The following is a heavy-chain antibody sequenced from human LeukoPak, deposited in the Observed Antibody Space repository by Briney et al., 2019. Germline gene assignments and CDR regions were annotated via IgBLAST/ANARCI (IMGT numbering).Heavy chain of an antibody. J-gene: IGHJ5*02. CDR3: ATTSKIDCGGDCYPFNWFDP. D-gene: IGHD2-21*02. Sequence: ASVKVSCKASGYTFTGYYMHWVRQAPGQGLEWMGWINPNSGGTNYAQKFQGRVTMTRDTSISTAYMELSRLRSDDTAVYYCATTSKIDCGGDCYPFNWFDPWGQGTLVTVSS. CDR1: GYTFTGYY. CDR2: INPNSGGT. V-gene: IGHV1-2*02.